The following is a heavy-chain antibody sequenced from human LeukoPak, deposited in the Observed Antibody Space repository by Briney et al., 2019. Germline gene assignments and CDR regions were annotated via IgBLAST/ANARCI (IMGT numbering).Heavy chain of an antibody. CDR3: ASEPNLLRYFDRFDY. CDR1: GGSISSSSYC. D-gene: IGHD3-9*01. J-gene: IGHJ4*02. V-gene: IGHV4-39*01. CDR2: IYYSGST. Sequence: PSETLSLTCTVSGGSISSSSYCWGWIRQPPGKGLEWIGSIYYSGSTYYNPSLKSRVTISVDTSKNQFSLKLSSVTAADTAVYYCASEPNLLRYFDRFDYWGQGTLVTVSS.